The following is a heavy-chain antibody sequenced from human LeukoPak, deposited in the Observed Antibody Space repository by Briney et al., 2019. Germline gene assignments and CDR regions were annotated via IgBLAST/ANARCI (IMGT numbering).Heavy chain of an antibody. CDR2: IKSKTDGGTT. J-gene: IGHJ1*01. D-gene: IGHD3-22*01. V-gene: IGHV3-15*05. Sequence: GGSLRLSCAASGLTFNNAWMSWVRQAPGKGPEWVGRIKSKTDGGTTDYAAPVQGRFTISRDDSKNTLYLQMNSVKIEDTAVYYCTPLTYHYDSSGYYYVGYFQHWGQGTLVTVSS. CDR3: TPLTYHYDSSGYYYVGYFQH. CDR1: GLTFNNAW.